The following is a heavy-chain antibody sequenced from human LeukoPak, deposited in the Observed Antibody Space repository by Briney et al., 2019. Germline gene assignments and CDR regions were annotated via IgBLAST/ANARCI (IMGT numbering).Heavy chain of an antibody. CDR2: ISAYNGNT. V-gene: IGHV1-18*01. CDR3: ARVLQYCSGGFCYFDY. J-gene: IGHJ4*02. Sequence: GASVKVSCKASGYTFTSYGISWVRQAPGQGLEWMGWISAYNGNTNYAQKLQGRVTMTTDTSASTAYMELSSLRSEDTALYYCARVLQYCSGGFCYFDYWGQGTLVTVSS. D-gene: IGHD2-15*01. CDR1: GYTFTSYG.